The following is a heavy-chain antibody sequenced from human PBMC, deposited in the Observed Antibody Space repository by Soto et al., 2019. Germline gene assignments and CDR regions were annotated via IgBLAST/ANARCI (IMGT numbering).Heavy chain of an antibody. CDR1: GFSLSTSGVG. D-gene: IGHD3-10*01. J-gene: IGHJ1*01. V-gene: IGHV2-5*02. Sequence: QITLKESGPTLVKPTQTLTLTCTFSGFSLSTSGVGVGWIRQPPGKALEWLALIYWDDDKRYSPSLKSRLTITKDTSKNQVVLTMTNMDPVDTATSYCAHSTSITMVRGLYFQHWGQGTLVTVSS. CDR3: AHSTSITMVRGLYFQH. CDR2: IYWDDDK.